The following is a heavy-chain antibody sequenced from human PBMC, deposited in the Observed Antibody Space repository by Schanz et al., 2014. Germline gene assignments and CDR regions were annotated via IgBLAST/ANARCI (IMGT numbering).Heavy chain of an antibody. CDR2: LTEGGGGT. D-gene: IGHD2-21*01. CDR3: AKSKSQLPLFDY. CDR1: GFNFNTYA. V-gene: IGHV3-23*04. Sequence: EGQLVESGGGLVQPGGSLRLSCVVSGFNFNTYAMSWVRQAPGKGLEWVSGLTEGGGGTYYTDAVKGRFTISRDSSKNTLYLQMNSLRADDTAVYYCAKSKSQLPLFDYWGQGTLVAVSS. J-gene: IGHJ4*02.